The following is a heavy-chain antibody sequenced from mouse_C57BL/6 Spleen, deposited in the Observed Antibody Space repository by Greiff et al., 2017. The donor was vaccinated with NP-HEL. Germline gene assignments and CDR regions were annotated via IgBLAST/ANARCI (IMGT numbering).Heavy chain of an antibody. CDR1: VYTFTSYW. V-gene: IGHV1-52*01. Sequence: VQLQQSGAELVRPGSSVKLSCKASVYTFTSYWMHWVKQRPIQGLEWIGNIDPSDSETHYNQKFKDKATLTVDKSSSTAYMQLSSLTSEDSAVYYCARFLYYDYDGWGQGTTLTVSS. CDR2: IDPSDSET. J-gene: IGHJ2*01. CDR3: ARFLYYDYDG. D-gene: IGHD2-4*01.